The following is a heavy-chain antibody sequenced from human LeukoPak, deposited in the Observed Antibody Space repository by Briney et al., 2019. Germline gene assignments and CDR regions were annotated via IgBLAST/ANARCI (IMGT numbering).Heavy chain of an antibody. V-gene: IGHV1-2*02. D-gene: IGHD3-10*01. CDR3: ARDQLPLGVTMVRGVFDY. CDR2: INPNSGRT. Sequence: GASVKVSCKASGYTFTGYYMHWVRQAPGQGLEWMGWINPNSGRTNYAQKFQGRVTMTRDTSTSTAYMELSRLRSDDTAVYYCARDQLPLGVTMVRGVFDYWGQGTLVTVSS. J-gene: IGHJ4*02. CDR1: GYTFTGYY.